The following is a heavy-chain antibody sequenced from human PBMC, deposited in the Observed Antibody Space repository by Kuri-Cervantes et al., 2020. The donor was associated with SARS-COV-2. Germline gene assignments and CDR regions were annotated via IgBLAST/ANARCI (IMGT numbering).Heavy chain of an antibody. Sequence: ASVKVSCKASGYTFTGYYMHWVRQATGQGLEWMGMVKTNSGNTLYAQIFQGRVTMARDTSTSTVYLELSSLTSEDTAIYYCYCAPKEGFDSWGHGTLVTVSS. CDR1: GYTFTGYY. V-gene: IGHV1-8*02. CDR3: YCAPKEGFDS. CDR2: VKTNSGNT. J-gene: IGHJ4*01. D-gene: IGHD2-21*01.